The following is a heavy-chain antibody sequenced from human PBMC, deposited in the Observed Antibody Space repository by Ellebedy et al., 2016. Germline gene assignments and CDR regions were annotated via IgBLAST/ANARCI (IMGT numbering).Heavy chain of an antibody. V-gene: IGHV1-18*01. CDR3: ARGGTYSSSWPRTYYYYGMDV. J-gene: IGHJ6*02. CDR2: TNNR. Sequence: ASVKVSCXASGYSFMNHDISWVRQAPGQGLEWIGVTNNRNHAQKFQGRVSMTADTSTTTAYMELRSLTFDDTAVYYCARGGTYSSSWPRTYYYYGMDVWGQGTTVTVSS. CDR1: GYSFMNHD. D-gene: IGHD6-13*01.